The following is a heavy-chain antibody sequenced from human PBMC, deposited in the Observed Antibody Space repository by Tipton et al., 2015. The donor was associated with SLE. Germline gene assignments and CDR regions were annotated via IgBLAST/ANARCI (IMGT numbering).Heavy chain of an antibody. D-gene: IGHD5-12*01. V-gene: IGHV4-59*01. CDR1: GGSISSYY. CDR2: ISYSGST. J-gene: IGHJ6*03. CDR3: ARAGLATSYYYYYMDV. Sequence: TLSLTCTVSGGSISSYYWSWIRQPPGKGLEWIGYISYSGSTNYNPSLKSRVTISVDTSKNQFSLKLSSVTAADTAVYYCARAGLATSYYYYYMDVWGKGTTVTVSS.